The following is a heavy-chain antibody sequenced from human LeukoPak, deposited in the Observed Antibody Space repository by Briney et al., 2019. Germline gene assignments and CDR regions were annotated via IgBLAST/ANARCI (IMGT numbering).Heavy chain of an antibody. CDR1: GFTFSSYA. CDR3: VRDYENLTGSKTRFHY. CDR2: ISSSSSYI. J-gene: IGHJ4*02. Sequence: GGSLRLSCAASGFTFSSYAMNWVRQAPGKGLEWVSCISSSSSYIYYANSVKGRFTISRDNAKNSLYLQMNSLRAEDTAVYYCVRDYENLTGSKTRFHYWGQGTLVTVSS. V-gene: IGHV3-21*01. D-gene: IGHD3-9*01.